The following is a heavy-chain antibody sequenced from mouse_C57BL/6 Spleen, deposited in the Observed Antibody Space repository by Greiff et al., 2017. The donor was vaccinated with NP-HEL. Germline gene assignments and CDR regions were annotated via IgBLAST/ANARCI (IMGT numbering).Heavy chain of an antibody. CDR3: ARDRPGYAMDY. Sequence: EVKVVESGGGLVKPGGSLKLSCAASGFTFSSYAMSWVRQTPEKRLEWVATISDGGSYTYYPDNVKGRFTISRDNAKNNLYLQMSHLKSEDTAMYYCARDRPGYAMDYWGQGTSVTVSS. V-gene: IGHV5-4*01. J-gene: IGHJ4*01. CDR2: ISDGGSYT. CDR1: GFTFSSYA.